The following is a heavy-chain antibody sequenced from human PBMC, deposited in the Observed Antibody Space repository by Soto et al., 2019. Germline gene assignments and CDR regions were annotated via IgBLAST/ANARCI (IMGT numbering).Heavy chain of an antibody. CDR1: GGSISSYY. J-gene: IGHJ6*02. V-gene: IGHV4-59*08. D-gene: IGHD3-10*01. Sequence: QVQLQESGPGLVKPSETLSLSCTVSGGSISSYYWSWFRQSPGKRMEWIGYVHHSWGSSYNPSLQGRVAISLDPSKSQFSLKVPSVTATDTAVYYCARQGFGPLHGLVDVWGQGTTVTVSS. CDR3: ARQGFGPLHGLVDV. CDR2: VHHSWGS.